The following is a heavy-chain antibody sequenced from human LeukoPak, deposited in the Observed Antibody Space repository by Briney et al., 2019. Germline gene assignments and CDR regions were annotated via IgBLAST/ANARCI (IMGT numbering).Heavy chain of an antibody. V-gene: IGHV3-49*04. J-gene: IGHJ4*02. Sequence: GGSLRLSCTASGITFDDYSVSWVRQAPGKGLEWVGFIRPTSHGSTTDFAASVKGRFSISKDDSKTVAYLQMNSLETEDTAVYYCSSRRFGDFVAGHYWGQGTLVTVSS. CDR3: SSRRFGDFVAGHY. D-gene: IGHD3-10*01. CDR1: GITFDDYS. CDR2: IRPTSHGSTT.